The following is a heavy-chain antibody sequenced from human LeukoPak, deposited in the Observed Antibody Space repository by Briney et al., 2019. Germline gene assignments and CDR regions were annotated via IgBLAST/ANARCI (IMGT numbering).Heavy chain of an antibody. V-gene: IGHV3-53*01. CDR1: GFTFSSYA. D-gene: IGHD3-10*01. CDR2: IYSGGDT. J-gene: IGHJ4*02. CDR3: ARVTYGSGTYGAFDY. Sequence: GGSLRLSCAASGFTFSSYAMHWVRQAPGKGLEWVSVIYSGGDTYYADSVKGRFTISRDNSKNTLYLQMNSLRAEDTAVYYCARVTYGSGTYGAFDYWGQGTLVTVSS.